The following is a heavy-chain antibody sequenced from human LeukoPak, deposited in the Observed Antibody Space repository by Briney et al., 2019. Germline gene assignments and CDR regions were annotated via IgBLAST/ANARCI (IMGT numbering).Heavy chain of an antibody. CDR2: IYTSGST. V-gene: IGHV4-61*02. J-gene: IGHJ4*02. CDR3: ARVGSSGVRY. Sequence: SETLSLTCTVSGGSISSGSYYWRWLRQSAGTGLEWIGRIYTSGSTNYNPSLKSRVTISVDTSKNQFSLKLSSVTAADTAVYYCARVGSSGVRYWGQGTLVTVSS. CDR1: GGSISSGSYY. D-gene: IGHD3-22*01.